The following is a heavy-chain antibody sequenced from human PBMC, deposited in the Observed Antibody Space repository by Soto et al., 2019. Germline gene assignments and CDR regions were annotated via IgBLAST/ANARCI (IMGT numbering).Heavy chain of an antibody. CDR3: SRGRPIAAAGTPFSDY. Sequence: SQTLSLTCAISGDSVSSNSAAWNWIRQSPSRGLEWLGRTYYRSKWYNDYAVSVQSRITINPDTSKKQCSLQLNSVTPEDTAVYYFSRGRPIAAAGTPFSDYWGQGTLVTVSS. J-gene: IGHJ4*02. V-gene: IGHV6-1*01. D-gene: IGHD6-13*01. CDR1: GDSVSSNSAA. CDR2: TYYRSKWYN.